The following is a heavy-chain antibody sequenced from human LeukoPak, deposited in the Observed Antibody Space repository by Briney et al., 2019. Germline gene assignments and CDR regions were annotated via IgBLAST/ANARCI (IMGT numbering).Heavy chain of an antibody. CDR3: ARDLRYDSSGWAFDY. CDR1: GGSFSGYY. Sequence: SETLSLTCAVYGGSFSGYYWSWIRQPPGKGLEWIGYIYYSGSTNYNPSLKSRVTISVDTSKNQFSLKLSSVTAADTAVYYCARDLRYDSSGWAFDYWGQGTLVTVSS. V-gene: IGHV4-59*01. J-gene: IGHJ4*02. D-gene: IGHD3-22*01. CDR2: IYYSGST.